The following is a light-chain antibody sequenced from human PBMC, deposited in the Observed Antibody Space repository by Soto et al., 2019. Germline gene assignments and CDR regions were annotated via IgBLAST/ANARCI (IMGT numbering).Light chain of an antibody. CDR3: QQSYSRVT. Sequence: IQMTQSPSSLSASVGDRVTITRRASQGIRNDLGWYQQKPGKAPKLLIYDASSLQSGVPSRFSGGGFGTDFTLTISSLQPEYFATYYCQQSYSRVTFGQGTKVDIK. CDR2: DAS. V-gene: IGKV1-39*01. CDR1: QGIRND. J-gene: IGKJ1*01.